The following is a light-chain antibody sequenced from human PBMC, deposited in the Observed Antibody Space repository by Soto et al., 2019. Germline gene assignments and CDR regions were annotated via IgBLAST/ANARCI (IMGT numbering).Light chain of an antibody. J-gene: IGLJ1*01. V-gene: IGLV1-47*02. CDR3: AAWDDSLSGYV. CDR1: SSNIGSNY. CDR2: STN. Sequence: QSVLTQPPSASGTPGQRVTISCSGSSSNIGSNYVYWYHQLPGTAPKLLIYSTNQRPSGVPDRFSGSKSGTSASLAISGLRSEDEADYYCAAWDDSLSGYVFGTGTKLTVL.